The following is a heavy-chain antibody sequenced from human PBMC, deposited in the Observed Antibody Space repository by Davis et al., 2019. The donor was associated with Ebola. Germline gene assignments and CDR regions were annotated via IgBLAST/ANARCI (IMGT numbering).Heavy chain of an antibody. CDR1: GYTFTGYY. D-gene: IGHD2-2*01. J-gene: IGHJ5*02. V-gene: IGHV1-2*02. CDR2: LDPNTGGT. CDR3: AKAQYCTSTTCYDRFDP. Sequence: ASVKVSCKASGYTFTGYYMHWVRQAPGQGLEWMGWLDPNTGGTNYAQKLQGRVTMTTDTSTSTAYMELRSLRSDDTAVYYCAKAQYCTSTTCYDRFDPWGQGTLVSVTS.